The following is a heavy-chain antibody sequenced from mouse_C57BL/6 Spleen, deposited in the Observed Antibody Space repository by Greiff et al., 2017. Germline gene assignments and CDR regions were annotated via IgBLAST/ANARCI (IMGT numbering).Heavy chain of an antibody. CDR1: GYTFTDYN. J-gene: IGHJ2*01. Sequence: VHVKQSGPELVKPGASVKMSCKASGYTFTDYNMHWVKQSHGKSLEWIGYINPNNGGTSYNQKFKGKATLTVNKSSSTAYMELRSLTSEDSAVYYCARNLGTTVVDYFDYWGQGTTLTVSS. CDR2: INPNNGGT. D-gene: IGHD1-1*01. V-gene: IGHV1-22*01. CDR3: ARNLGTTVVDYFDY.